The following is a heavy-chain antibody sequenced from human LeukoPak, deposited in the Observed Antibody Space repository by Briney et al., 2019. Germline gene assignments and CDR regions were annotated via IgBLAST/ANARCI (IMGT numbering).Heavy chain of an antibody. D-gene: IGHD6-13*01. V-gene: IGHV3-23*01. CDR1: GFTFSSYA. Sequence: GGSLRLSCAASGFTFSSYAMNWVRQAPGKGLEWVSAISGSGGSTYYADSVKGRFTISRDNSKNTLYLQMNSLRAEDTAVYYCAKDGESSSWYPSYFDYWGQGTLVTVSS. CDR2: ISGSGGST. CDR3: AKDGESSSWYPSYFDY. J-gene: IGHJ4*02.